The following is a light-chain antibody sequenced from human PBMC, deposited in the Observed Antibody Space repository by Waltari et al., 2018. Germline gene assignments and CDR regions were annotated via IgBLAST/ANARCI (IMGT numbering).Light chain of an antibody. J-gene: IGKJ1*01. CDR1: QSVLYSSNNKNY. Sequence: DIMMTQSPDVLAVSLGERASIKCKSSQSVLYSSNNKNYLAWYQQKPGQPPKLLIYLASTRDSGVPDRFSGSGSGTDFTLTTSSLQPEDFATYYCQQSYSTPRTFGQGTKVEIK. CDR2: LAS. V-gene: IGKV4-1*01. CDR3: QQSYSTPRT.